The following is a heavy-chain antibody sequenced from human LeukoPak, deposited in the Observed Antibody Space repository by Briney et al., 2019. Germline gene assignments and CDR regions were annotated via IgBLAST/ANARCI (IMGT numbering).Heavy chain of an antibody. J-gene: IGHJ3*02. CDR2: ISYDGSNK. Sequence: GGSLRLSCAASGFIFSSYGMHWVRQAPGKGLEWVAVISYDGSNKYYADSVKGRFTISRDNSKNTLYLQMNSLRAEDTAVYYCAKERLMIVDIWGQGTMVTVSS. CDR1: GFIFSSYG. D-gene: IGHD3-22*01. V-gene: IGHV3-30*18. CDR3: AKERLMIVDI.